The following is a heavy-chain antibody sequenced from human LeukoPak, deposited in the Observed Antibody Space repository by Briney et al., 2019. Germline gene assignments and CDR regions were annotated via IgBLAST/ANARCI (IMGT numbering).Heavy chain of an antibody. D-gene: IGHD3-22*01. J-gene: IGHJ5*02. CDR2: ISAYNRNT. V-gene: IGHV1-18*01. CDR3: ARSSDAYATHFDP. CDR1: GYTFTSYG. Sequence: GSVTVSCKASGYTFTSYGISWVGQAPGQGLEWMLSISAYNRNTNYAQKLQATLTMPTDTSTSTAYLELRSLRSHHSAVYYCARSSDAYATHFDPWGQGTLLTVSS.